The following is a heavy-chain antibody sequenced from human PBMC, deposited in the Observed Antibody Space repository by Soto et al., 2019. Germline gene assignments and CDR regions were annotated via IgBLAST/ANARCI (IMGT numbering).Heavy chain of an antibody. D-gene: IGHD2-21*01. CDR2: ITSNGGNT. CDR1: GFSFSSFW. J-gene: IGHJ6*02. CDR3: ARRIPFGYGMDV. V-gene: IGHV3-64*01. Sequence: GGSLRLSCAASGFSFSSFWMYWVRQAPGKGLVWVSRITSNGGNTDYASSVKGRFTISRDNSKNTLYLQMGSLRAEDMAVYYCARRIPFGYGMDVWGQGTTVTVSS.